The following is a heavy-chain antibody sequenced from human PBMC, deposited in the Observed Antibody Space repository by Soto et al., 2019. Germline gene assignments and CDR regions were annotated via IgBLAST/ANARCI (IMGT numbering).Heavy chain of an antibody. CDR2: ISAYNGNT. V-gene: IGHV1-18*01. J-gene: IGHJ5*02. Sequence: ASVTVSCTTAGFTFTSSGISWVLQVTGQGLEWMGWISAYNGNTNYEQKLQGRVTMTTDTSTSTAYMELRSLRADDTAVYYCARETKYSSGNGFDPWGQGTLVTVSS. CDR3: ARETKYSSGNGFDP. CDR1: GFTFTSSG. D-gene: IGHD6-19*01.